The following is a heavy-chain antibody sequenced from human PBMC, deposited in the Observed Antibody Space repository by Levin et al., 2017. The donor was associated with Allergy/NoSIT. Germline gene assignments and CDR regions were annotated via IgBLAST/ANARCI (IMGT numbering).Heavy chain of an antibody. V-gene: IGHV3-53*01. D-gene: IGHD6-13*01. J-gene: IGHJ4*02. Sequence: SCAASGLSVSNNYIAWVRQAPGKGLEWVSITYSGGTTYYADSVKGRFTISRDNSKNKLDLQMNSLRADDTALYYCARLRWSPGEDDYWGQGTQVTVSS. CDR1: GLSVSNNY. CDR2: TYSGGTT. CDR3: ARLRWSPGEDDY.